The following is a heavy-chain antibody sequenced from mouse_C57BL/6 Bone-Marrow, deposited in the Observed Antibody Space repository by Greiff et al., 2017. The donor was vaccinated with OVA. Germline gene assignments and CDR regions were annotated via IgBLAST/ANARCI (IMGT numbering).Heavy chain of an antibody. Sequence: VHVKQSGPELVKPGASVKISCKASGYSFTGYYMHWVKQSSEKSLEWIGEINPSTGGTSYNQKFKGKATLTVDKSSSTAYMQLKSLTSEDSAVYYCARRGGLRTYYAMDYWGQGTSVTVSS. V-gene: IGHV1-43*01. CDR3: ARRGGLRTYYAMDY. CDR1: GYSFTGYY. D-gene: IGHD2-4*01. CDR2: INPSTGGT. J-gene: IGHJ4*01.